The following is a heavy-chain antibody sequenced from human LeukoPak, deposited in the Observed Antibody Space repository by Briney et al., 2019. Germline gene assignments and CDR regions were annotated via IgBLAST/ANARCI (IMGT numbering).Heavy chain of an antibody. CDR2: IKQDGSEK. CDR3: ARDGCSSTSCYTRGDV. J-gene: IGHJ6*04. CDR1: GLPFSFYW. D-gene: IGHD2-2*01. V-gene: IGHV3-7*01. Sequence: PGGSLRLSCAASGLPFSFYWMSWVRQAPGKGLEWVANIKQDGSEKYYINSVKGRLTISRDNAENSLYLQMNSLRAEDTAVYYCARDGCSSTSCYTRGDVWGKGTTVTVSS.